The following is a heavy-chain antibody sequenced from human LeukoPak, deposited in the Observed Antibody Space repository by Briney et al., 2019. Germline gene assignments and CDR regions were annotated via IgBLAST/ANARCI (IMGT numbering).Heavy chain of an antibody. CDR2: INHSGST. J-gene: IGHJ4*02. V-gene: IGHV4-34*01. CDR1: GESFSGYY. Sequence: SETLSLTCAVYGESFSGYYWSWIRQPPGKGLEWIGEINHSGSTNYNPSLKSRVTISVDTSKNQFSLKLSSVTAADTAVYYCARGSAIVVVPAAIPSFDYWGQGTLVTVSS. D-gene: IGHD2-2*02. CDR3: ARGSAIVVVPAAIPSFDY.